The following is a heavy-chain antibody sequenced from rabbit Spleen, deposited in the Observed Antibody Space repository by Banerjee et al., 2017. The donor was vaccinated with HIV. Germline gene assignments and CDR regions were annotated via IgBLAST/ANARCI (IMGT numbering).Heavy chain of an antibody. V-gene: IGHV1S40*01. CDR3: ARDTGSSFSTYGMDL. CDR1: GVDFSNYYY. D-gene: IGHD8-1*01. CDR2: IYAGSSGTT. J-gene: IGHJ6*01. Sequence: QSLEESGGDLVKPGGTLTLTCTVSGVDFSNYYYMCWVRQAPGKGLEWIACIYAGSSGTTYYASGAKGRFTISKTSSTTVTLQMTSLTAADTATYFCARDTGSSFSTYGMDLWGQGTLVTVS.